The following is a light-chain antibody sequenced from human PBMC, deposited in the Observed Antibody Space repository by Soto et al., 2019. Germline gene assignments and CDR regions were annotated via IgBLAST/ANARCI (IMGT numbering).Light chain of an antibody. V-gene: IGKV1-39*01. J-gene: IGKJ1*01. Sequence: DIQMTQSPSSLSASVGDRVTITCRASQSIINYLNWYQQKPGKAPRLLIYAASSLQSGVPSTFSGSGSGTDFTLTISSLQPEDFAVYYCQQYGGSPRTFGQGTKVEVK. CDR2: AAS. CDR1: QSIINY. CDR3: QQYGGSPRT.